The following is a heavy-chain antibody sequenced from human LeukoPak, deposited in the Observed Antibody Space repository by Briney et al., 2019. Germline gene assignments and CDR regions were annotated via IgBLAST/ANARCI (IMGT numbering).Heavy chain of an antibody. D-gene: IGHD3-10*01. CDR3: ARFWYYYGSGSLGY. J-gene: IGHJ4*02. CDR2: ISAYNGNT. Sequence: VASVKVSCKASGYTFTGYYMHWVRQAPGQGLEWMGWISAYNGNTNYAQKLQGRVTMTTDTSTSTAYMELRSLRSDDTAVYYCARFWYYYGSGSLGYWGQGTLVTVSS. V-gene: IGHV1-18*04. CDR1: GYTFTGYY.